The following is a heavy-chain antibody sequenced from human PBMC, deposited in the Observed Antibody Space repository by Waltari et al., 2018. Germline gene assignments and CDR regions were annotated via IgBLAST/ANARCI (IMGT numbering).Heavy chain of an antibody. D-gene: IGHD3-10*01. J-gene: IGHJ4*02. CDR3: ARKPLTYYYGSGSYYFDY. Sequence: QVQLQQWGAGLLKPSETLSLTCAVYGGSFSGYYWSGIRHPPGKGLGWIGEINHSGSTNYNPSLKSRVTISVDTSKNQFSLKLSSVTAADTAVYYCARKPLTYYYGSGSYYFDYWGQGTLVTVSS. CDR1: GGSFSGYY. CDR2: INHSGST. V-gene: IGHV4-34*01.